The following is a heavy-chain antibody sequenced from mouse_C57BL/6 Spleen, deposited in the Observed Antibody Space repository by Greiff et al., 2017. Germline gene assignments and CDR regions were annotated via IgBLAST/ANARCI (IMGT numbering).Heavy chain of an antibody. J-gene: IGHJ1*03. CDR3: ARHEDHLTTGVARYFDV. V-gene: IGHV1-62-2*01. CDR1: GYTFTEYT. D-gene: IGHD1-1*01. Sequence: QVQLQQSGAELVKPGASVKLSCKASGYTFTEYTIHWVKQRSGQGLEWIGWFYPGSGSIKYNEKFKDKATLTADKSSSTVYMELSRLTSEDSAVYVCARHEDHLTTGVARYFDVWGTGTTVTVSS. CDR2: FYPGSGSI.